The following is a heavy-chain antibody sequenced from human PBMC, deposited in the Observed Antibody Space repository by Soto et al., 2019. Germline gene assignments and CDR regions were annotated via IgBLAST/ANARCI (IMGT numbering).Heavy chain of an antibody. CDR2: IDSAGTTI. CDR3: ARGPPDYSTSGYVGDY. D-gene: IGHD6-13*01. J-gene: IGHJ4*01. V-gene: IGHV3-74*01. Sequence: GGSLRLSCAASGLFSSYWMHLVRQAPGKGLVWVSRIDSAGTTINYADSVKGRFTISRDNAQNTLYLQMDSLRVEDTAVYYCARGPPDYSTSGYVGDYWGQGALVTVSS. CDR1: GLFSSYW.